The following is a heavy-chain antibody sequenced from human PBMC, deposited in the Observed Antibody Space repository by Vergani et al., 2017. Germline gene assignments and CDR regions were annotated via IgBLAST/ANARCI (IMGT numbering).Heavy chain of an antibody. CDR3: TTAAVRLGYGY. V-gene: IGHV3-15*01. D-gene: IGHD3-16*01. J-gene: IGHJ4*02. CDR2: IKSKTDGGTT. CDR1: GFTFSNAW. Sequence: EVQLVESGGGLVKPGGSLRLSCAASGFTFSNAWMSWVRQAPGKGLEWVGRIKSKTDGGTTDYAAPVKGRFTISGDDAKNTLYLQMNSLKTEDTAVYYCTTAAVRLGYGYWGQGTLVTVSS.